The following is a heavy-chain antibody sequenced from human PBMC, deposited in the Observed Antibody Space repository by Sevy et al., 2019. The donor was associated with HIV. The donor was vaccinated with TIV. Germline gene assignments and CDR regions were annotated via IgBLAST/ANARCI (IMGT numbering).Heavy chain of an antibody. V-gene: IGHV1-18*04. CDR2: ISAYNGNT. CDR1: GYTFTSYG. Sequence: ASVKVSCKASGYTFTSYGISWVRQAPGQGLEWMGWISAYNGNTNYAQKLQGRDTMTTDTSTSTAYMELRSLRSDDTAVYYCARRIVVVPAAMPAVYYYYYMDVWGKGTTVTVSS. D-gene: IGHD2-2*01. CDR3: ARRIVVVPAAMPAVYYYYYMDV. J-gene: IGHJ6*03.